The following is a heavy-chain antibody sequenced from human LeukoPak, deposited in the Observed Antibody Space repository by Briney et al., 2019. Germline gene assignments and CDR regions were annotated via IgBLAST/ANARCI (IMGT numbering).Heavy chain of an antibody. CDR2: ISNNGGYT. Sequence: PGGSLRLSCVASGFTFSSYSMHWVRQAPGKGLEWVSAISNNGGYTYYADSVQGRFTISRDNSKSTLCLQMDSLRAEDTAVYYCAKQLGYCSDGSCYFPYWGQGTLVTVSS. CDR1: GFTFSSYS. CDR3: AKQLGYCSDGSCYFPY. D-gene: IGHD2-15*01. J-gene: IGHJ4*02. V-gene: IGHV3-23*01.